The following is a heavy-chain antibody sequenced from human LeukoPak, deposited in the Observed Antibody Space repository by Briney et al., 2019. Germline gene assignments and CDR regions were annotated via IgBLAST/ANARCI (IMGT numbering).Heavy chain of an antibody. Sequence: PGGSLRLSCVVSGFGFSDSYMTWIRQTPGKGLEWLEYISGSGSDMYYADSVKGRFTISRDNAKNSLYLQMNSLRPDDTALYYCSTDPRLLIYWGHGTLVTVSS. CDR2: ISGSGSDM. CDR3: STDPRLLIY. V-gene: IGHV3-11*01. CDR1: GFGFSDSY. D-gene: IGHD2-8*01. J-gene: IGHJ4*01.